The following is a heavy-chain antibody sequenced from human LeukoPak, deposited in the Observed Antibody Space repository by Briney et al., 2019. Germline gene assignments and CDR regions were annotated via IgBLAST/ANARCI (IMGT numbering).Heavy chain of an antibody. J-gene: IGHJ4*02. CDR3: ARGFCSSTSCYTDDY. V-gene: IGHV4-34*01. CDR2: INHSGST. CDR1: GGSFSGYY. Sequence: SETLSLTCAVYGGSFSGYYWSWIRQPPGKGLEWIGEINHSGSTNYNPSLKSRATISVDTSKNQFSLKLSSVTAADTAVYYCARGFCSSTSCYTDDYWGQGTLVTVSS. D-gene: IGHD2-2*02.